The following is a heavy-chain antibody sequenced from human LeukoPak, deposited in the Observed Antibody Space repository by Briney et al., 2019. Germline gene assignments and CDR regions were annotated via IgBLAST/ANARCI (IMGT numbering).Heavy chain of an antibody. Sequence: ASVKLSCKASGYTFTSYYMHWVRQAPGQGLEWMGIINPSGGSTSYAQMYQGRVTMTRDTSTSPVYKELSSLRSENTAVYYCARTDAYDDSSSPRDYWGQRTLVTVAT. CDR1: GYTFTSYY. D-gene: IGHD3-22*01. CDR2: INPSGGST. V-gene: IGHV1-46*03. CDR3: ARTDAYDDSSSPRDY. J-gene: IGHJ4*02.